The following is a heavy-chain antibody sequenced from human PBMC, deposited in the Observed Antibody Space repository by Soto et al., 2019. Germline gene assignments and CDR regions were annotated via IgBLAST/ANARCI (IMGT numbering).Heavy chain of an antibody. CDR2: IRSKANNYAT. D-gene: IGHD3-16*01. Sequence: EVQLVESGGGLVQPGGSLKLSCAASGLSLSGSAMHWVRQASGKGLEWVGRIRSKANNYATAYAASVKGRFTVSRDDSKNTAYLQMTSRKTEDSAVDYCARIEEIGGFDYWGQGILVTVSS. V-gene: IGHV3-73*01. CDR1: GLSLSGSA. J-gene: IGHJ4*02. CDR3: ARIEEIGGFDY.